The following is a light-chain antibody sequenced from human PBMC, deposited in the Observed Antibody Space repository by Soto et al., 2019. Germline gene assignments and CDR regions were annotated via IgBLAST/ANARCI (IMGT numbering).Light chain of an antibody. CDR1: SSNIESNY. CDR2: RNN. CDR3: AAWDDSLSVL. J-gene: IGLJ2*01. V-gene: IGLV1-47*01. Sequence: QSVLTQPPSASGTPGQRVTIPCSGSSSNIESNYVYWYQQFPGTAPKLLISRNNQRPSGVPDRFSGSKSGTSASLAISGLRSEDEADYYCAAWDDSLSVLFGGGTKLTVL.